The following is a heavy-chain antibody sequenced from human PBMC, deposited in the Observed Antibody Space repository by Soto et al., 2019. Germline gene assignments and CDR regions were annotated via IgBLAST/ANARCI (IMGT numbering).Heavy chain of an antibody. CDR3: ARDRPYGDPNWFDP. J-gene: IGHJ5*02. CDR2: MSYDGAST. D-gene: IGHD4-17*01. CDR1: GFTFTSFT. V-gene: IGHV3-30-3*01. Sequence: QVQLVESGGGVVQPGGSLSLSCATSGFTFTSFTMHWVRQAPGKGLEWIAVMSYDGASTDYADAVKGRFTIARDTSKNTLYLQMNNLRHDDTAMYYCARDRPYGDPNWFDPWGQGTLVTVSS.